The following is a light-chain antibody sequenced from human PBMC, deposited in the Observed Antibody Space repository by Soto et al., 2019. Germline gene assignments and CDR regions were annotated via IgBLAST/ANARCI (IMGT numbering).Light chain of an antibody. Sequence: EIVMTQSPATLSVSPGERATLSCRASQSVSSNLARYQQKPGQAPRLLIYGASTRATGIPARFSGSGSGTEFTLTISSLQSEDFAVYSCQQYNNWPHTFGQGTKLEIK. V-gene: IGKV3-15*01. J-gene: IGKJ2*01. CDR2: GAS. CDR3: QQYNNWPHT. CDR1: QSVSSN.